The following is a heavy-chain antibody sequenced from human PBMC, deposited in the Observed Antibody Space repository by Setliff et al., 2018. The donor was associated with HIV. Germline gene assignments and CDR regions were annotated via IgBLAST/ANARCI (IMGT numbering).Heavy chain of an antibody. Sequence: GESLKISCAGSGFNFGGYSMSWVRQAPGKGLEWVSSIYGGGGTTFYADSVKGRFTISRDNSKNTVYLQMNSLRAEDTATYYCAKVFGTSPLVGYFDLWGRGTRVTVSS. CDR1: GFNFGGYS. D-gene: IGHD3-10*01. CDR3: AKVFGTSPLVGYFDL. V-gene: IGHV3-23*01. J-gene: IGHJ2*01. CDR2: IYGGGGTT.